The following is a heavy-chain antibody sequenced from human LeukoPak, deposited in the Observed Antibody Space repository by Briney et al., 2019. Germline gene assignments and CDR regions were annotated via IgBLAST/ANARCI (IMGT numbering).Heavy chain of an antibody. J-gene: IGHJ6*03. CDR3: ARGKWDFWSGYYMKSGRQAKYYMDV. V-gene: IGHV3-21*01. D-gene: IGHD3-3*01. Sequence: GGSLRLSCAASGFTFSTYSMNWVRQAPGKGLEWVSSISSSSSYIYYADSVKGRFTISRDNAKKSVYLQMNSLRAEDTAVYYCARGKWDFWSGYYMKSGRQAKYYMDVWGKGTTVTVSS. CDR2: ISSSSSYI. CDR1: GFTFSTYS.